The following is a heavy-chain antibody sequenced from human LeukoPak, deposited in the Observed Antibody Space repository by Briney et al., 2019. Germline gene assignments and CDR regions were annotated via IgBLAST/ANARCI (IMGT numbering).Heavy chain of an antibody. CDR1: GFSFSSYG. J-gene: IGHJ4*02. CDR3: ARVDCSGGSCYSALTL. Sequence: GGSLRLSCAASGFSFSSYGMNWVRQAPGKGLEWILYISTSSGTIYYADSVEGRFTISRDSARNSLFLQMNSLRDDDTAVYYCARVDCSGGSCYSALTLWGQGTLVTVSS. V-gene: IGHV3-48*02. CDR2: ISTSSGTI. D-gene: IGHD2-15*01.